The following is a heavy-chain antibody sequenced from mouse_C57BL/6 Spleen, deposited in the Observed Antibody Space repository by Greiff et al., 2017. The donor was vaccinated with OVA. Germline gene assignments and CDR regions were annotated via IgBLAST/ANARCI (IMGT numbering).Heavy chain of an antibody. CDR1: GFSLTSYG. CDR2: IWGGGST. Sequence: QVQLKESGPGLVAPSQSLSITRTVSGFSLTSYGVDWVRQPPGKGLEWLGVIWGGGSTNYNSALMSRLSISKDNSKSQVFLKMNSLQTDDTAMYYCAKHPSYYGSSYVGWYCDVWGTGTTVTVSS. V-gene: IGHV2-9*01. J-gene: IGHJ1*03. CDR3: AKHPSYYGSSYVGWYCDV. D-gene: IGHD1-1*01.